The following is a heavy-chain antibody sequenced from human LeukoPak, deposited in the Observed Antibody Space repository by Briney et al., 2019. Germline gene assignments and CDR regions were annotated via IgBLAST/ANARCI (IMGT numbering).Heavy chain of an antibody. CDR2: ISWNSGSI. Sequence: PGRSLRLSCAASGFTFDDYAMHWVRQAPGKGLEWVSGISWNSGSIGYADSVKGRFTISRDNAKNSLYLQMNSLRAEDTALYYCARTTGVTNPPQDYWGQGTLVTVSS. V-gene: IGHV3-9*01. CDR3: ARTTGVTNPPQDY. D-gene: IGHD1-26*01. J-gene: IGHJ4*02. CDR1: GFTFDDYA.